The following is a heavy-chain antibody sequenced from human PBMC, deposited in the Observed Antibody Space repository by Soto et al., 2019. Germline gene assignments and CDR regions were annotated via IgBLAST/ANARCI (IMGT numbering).Heavy chain of an antibody. D-gene: IGHD6-19*01. CDR2: ISVSGGET. V-gene: IGHV3-23*01. CDR3: VKGGWLDD. Sequence: EVQLLESGGGLVQPGGSWRLSCTASGFAFTNFEMSWARQASGKGLEWVSFISVSGGETHYADSVKGRFTISRDNSKNTLYLQMNSLRVEDMAIYYCVKGGWLDDWGQGTLVTVSS. CDR1: GFAFTNFE. J-gene: IGHJ4*02.